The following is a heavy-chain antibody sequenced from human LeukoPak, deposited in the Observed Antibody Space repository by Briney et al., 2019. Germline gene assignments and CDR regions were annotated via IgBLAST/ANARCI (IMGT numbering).Heavy chain of an antibody. CDR2: IIPILGIA. Sequence: GASVKVSCKASGYTFTNNYMHWVRQAPGQGLEWMGRIIPILGIATYAQNFQGRVTITADKSTSTAYMELSSLRSEDTAVYYCARDLVVSCSSTSCSVAPSDFWGQGTLVTVSS. CDR3: ARDLVVSCSSTSCSVAPSDF. CDR1: GYTFTNNY. V-gene: IGHV1-69*04. J-gene: IGHJ4*02. D-gene: IGHD2-2*01.